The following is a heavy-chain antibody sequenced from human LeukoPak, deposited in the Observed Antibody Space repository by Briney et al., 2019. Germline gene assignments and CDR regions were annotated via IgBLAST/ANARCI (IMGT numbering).Heavy chain of an antibody. CDR2: INHSGST. CDR1: GGSFSGYY. J-gene: IGHJ5*02. D-gene: IGHD3-10*01. V-gene: IGHV4-34*01. Sequence: PSETLSLTCAVYGGSFSGYYWSWIRQPPGKGLEWIGEINHSGSTNYNPSLKSRVTISVDTSKNQFSLKLSSVTAADTAVYYCARGLRARITMVRGVINNNWFDPWGQGTLVTVSS. CDR3: ARGLRARITMVRGVINNNWFDP.